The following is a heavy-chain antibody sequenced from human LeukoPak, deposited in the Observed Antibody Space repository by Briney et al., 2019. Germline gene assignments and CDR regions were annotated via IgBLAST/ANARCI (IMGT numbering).Heavy chain of an antibody. D-gene: IGHD6-13*01. CDR2: ISYDGSNK. V-gene: IGHV3-30*04. J-gene: IGHJ5*02. CDR1: GFTFSSYA. Sequence: PGRSLRLSCAASGFTFSSYAMHWVRQAPGKGLEWVAVISYDGSNKYYADSVKGRFTISRDNSKNTLYLQMNSLRAEDTAVYYCARDKSSSWYINWSDPWGQGTLVTVSS. CDR3: ARDKSSSWYINWSDP.